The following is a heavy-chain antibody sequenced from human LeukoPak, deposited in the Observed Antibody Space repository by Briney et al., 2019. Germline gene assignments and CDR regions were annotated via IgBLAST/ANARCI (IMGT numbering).Heavy chain of an antibody. V-gene: IGHV4-4*02. D-gene: IGHD6-19*01. J-gene: IGHJ4*02. CDR1: GGSISSSNW. CDR3: ARGPYSSGWYLRNYFDY. Sequence: SGTLSLTCAVSGGSISSSNWWSWVRQPPGKGLEWIGEINHSGSTNYNPSLKSRVTISVDTSKNQFSLKLSSVTAADTAVYYCARGPYSSGWYLRNYFDYWGQGTLVTVSS. CDR2: INHSGST.